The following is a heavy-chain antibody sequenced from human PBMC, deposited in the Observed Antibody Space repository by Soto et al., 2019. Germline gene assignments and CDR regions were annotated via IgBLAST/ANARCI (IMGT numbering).Heavy chain of an antibody. D-gene: IGHD6-13*01. Sequence: SQTLSLPCAISGDRVSSNSAAWNWIRQSPSRGLEWLGRTYYRSKWYNDYAVSMKSRITINPDTSKNQFSLQLNSVTPEDTAVYYCARIGSSPSSWPFDYWGQGTLVTVSS. J-gene: IGHJ4*02. CDR2: TYYRSKWYN. V-gene: IGHV6-1*01. CDR1: GDRVSSNSAA. CDR3: ARIGSSPSSWPFDY.